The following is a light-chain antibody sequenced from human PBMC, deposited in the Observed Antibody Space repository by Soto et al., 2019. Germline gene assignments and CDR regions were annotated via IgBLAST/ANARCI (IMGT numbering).Light chain of an antibody. J-gene: IGLJ1*01. CDR2: SNN. Sequence: QAMVTQPPSASGTPGQRVSISCSGSSSNIGTNFVDWYQQLPGTAPKLLIYSNNQRPSGVPARFSGSKSGTSASLAISGLQSEDEADYYCAAWDDSLIAYVFGSGTQLTVL. V-gene: IGLV1-44*01. CDR1: SSNIGTNF. CDR3: AAWDDSLIAYV.